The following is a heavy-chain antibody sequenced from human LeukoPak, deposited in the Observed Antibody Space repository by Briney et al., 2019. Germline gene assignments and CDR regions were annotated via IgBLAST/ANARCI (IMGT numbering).Heavy chain of an antibody. J-gene: IGHJ4*02. CDR2: ISGDGGST. CDR1: GFTFDDYA. CDR3: AKGGDSSGYYYPFDY. Sequence: GGSLRLSCAASGFTFDDYAMHWVRQAPGKGLEWVSLISGDGGSTYYADSVKGRFTISRDISKNSLYLQMNSLRTEDTALYYCAKGGDSSGYYYPFDYWGQGTLVTVSS. D-gene: IGHD3-22*01. V-gene: IGHV3-43*02.